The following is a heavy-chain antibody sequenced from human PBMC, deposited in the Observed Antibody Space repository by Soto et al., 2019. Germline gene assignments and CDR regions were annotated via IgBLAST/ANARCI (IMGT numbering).Heavy chain of an antibody. CDR2: ISGSGGSA. J-gene: IGHJ6*02. D-gene: IGHD2-21*01. Sequence: PGGSLRLSCAASGFTFSSYAMTWVRRAPGKGLAWVSGISGSGGSAYYADSVKGRFTISRDKSKNTLYLQMNSLGAEDTAVYYCAKNHGEEYYYGMDVWGQGTTVTVSS. V-gene: IGHV3-23*01. CDR1: GFTFSSYA. CDR3: AKNHGEEYYYGMDV.